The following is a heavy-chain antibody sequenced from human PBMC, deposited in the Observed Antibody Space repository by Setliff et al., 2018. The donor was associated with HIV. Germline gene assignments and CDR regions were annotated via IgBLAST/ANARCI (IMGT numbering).Heavy chain of an antibody. Sequence: GGSLRLSCVASGFTVSGNYMSWVRQAPGKGLEWVSGVYASGTTFYADSVKGRFTISTDSSKNTLFLQMNSLRTEDTAVYYCTKGVKWLAPWGQGTPVTVSS. D-gene: IGHD2-21*01. CDR2: VYASGTT. CDR1: GFTVSGNY. V-gene: IGHV3-66*02. CDR3: TKGVKWLAP. J-gene: IGHJ5*02.